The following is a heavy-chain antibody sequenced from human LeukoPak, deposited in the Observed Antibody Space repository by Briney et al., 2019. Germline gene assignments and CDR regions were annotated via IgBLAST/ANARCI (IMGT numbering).Heavy chain of an antibody. CDR1: GFTFSSYD. V-gene: IGHV3-13*01. J-gene: IGHJ4*02. D-gene: IGHD3-10*01. Sequence: GGSLRLSCAASGFTFSSYDMHWVRQATGKGLEWVSAIGTAGDTYYPGSVKGRFTFSRENAKNSLYLQMNSLRAGDTAVYYCARDSRGSGSYDYYFDYWGQGTLVTVSS. CDR3: ARDSRGSGSYDYYFDY. CDR2: IGTAGDT.